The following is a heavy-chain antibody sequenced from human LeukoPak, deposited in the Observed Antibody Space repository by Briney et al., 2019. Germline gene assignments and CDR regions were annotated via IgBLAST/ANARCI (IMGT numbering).Heavy chain of an antibody. D-gene: IGHD3-10*01. CDR3: AKMGKVYYGSGSYFIL. CDR1: GFTFSSYD. CDR2: IRRSGENT. Sequence: GGSLRLSCAASGFTFSSYDMSWVRQAPGRGLEWVSSIRRSGENTYYGDAVKGRFTISRDNSKNTLYLQMNGLRAEDTAVYYCAKMGKVYYGSGSYFILWGQGTLVTVSS. V-gene: IGHV3-23*01. J-gene: IGHJ4*02.